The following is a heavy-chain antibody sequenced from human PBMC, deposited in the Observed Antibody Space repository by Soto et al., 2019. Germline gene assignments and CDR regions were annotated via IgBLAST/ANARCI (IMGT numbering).Heavy chain of an antibody. CDR3: ARVDDSNYGSYNWFDP. D-gene: IGHD4-4*01. CDR2: IIPILGIA. J-gene: IGHJ5*02. V-gene: IGHV1-69*02. CDR1: GGTFSSYT. Sequence: QVQLVQSGAEVKKPGSSVKVSCKASGGTFSSYTISWVRQAPGQGLEWMGRIIPILGIANYAQKFQGRVTITADKSTSTAYMELSSLRSEDTAVYYCARVDDSNYGSYNWFDPWGKGTLVTVSS.